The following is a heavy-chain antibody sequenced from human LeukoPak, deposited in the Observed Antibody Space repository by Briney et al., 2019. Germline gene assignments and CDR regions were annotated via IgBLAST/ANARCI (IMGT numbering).Heavy chain of an antibody. J-gene: IGHJ4*02. Sequence: SETLSLTCTVAGGSISSYYWSWIRQPPGKGLEWIGYISYSGSTNYDPSLKSRVTISVDTSKNQFSLKLSSVTAADTAVYYRARERTSGYSYYFDYWGQGTLVTVSS. D-gene: IGHD3-22*01. CDR1: GGSISSYY. CDR2: ISYSGST. V-gene: IGHV4-59*01. CDR3: ARERTSGYSYYFDY.